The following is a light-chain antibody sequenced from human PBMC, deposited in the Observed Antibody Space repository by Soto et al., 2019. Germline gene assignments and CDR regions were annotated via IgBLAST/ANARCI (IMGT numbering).Light chain of an antibody. J-gene: IGKJ3*01. CDR1: QSISSY. CDR3: SQSDSTLST. V-gene: IGKV1-39*01. Sequence: DIQMTQSPSSLSASVGDRVTITCRASQSISSYLNWYQQKPGKAPKLLIYAASSLQSWVPSRFSGSGSGTDFTLTISSLQPEGFATYYCSQSDSTLSTFCPGTTVDIK. CDR2: AAS.